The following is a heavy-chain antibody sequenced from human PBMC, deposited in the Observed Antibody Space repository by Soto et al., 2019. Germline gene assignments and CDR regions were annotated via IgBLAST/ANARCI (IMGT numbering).Heavy chain of an antibody. V-gene: IGHV1-2*04. D-gene: IGHD6-13*01. CDR2: INPNSGGT. Sequence: ASVKVSFKASGYTFTGYYIHWLRQAPGQGLEWMGWINPNSGGTNYAQKFQGWVTMTRDTSINTAYMELTRLISDDTAVYYCATHSIAATGTPDPQFDYWGQGTLVTVSS. CDR3: ATHSIAATGTPDPQFDY. J-gene: IGHJ4*02. CDR1: GYTFTGYY.